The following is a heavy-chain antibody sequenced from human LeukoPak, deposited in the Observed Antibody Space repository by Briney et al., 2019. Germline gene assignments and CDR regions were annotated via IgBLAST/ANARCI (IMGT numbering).Heavy chain of an antibody. CDR1: GDSITTSSYY. CDR2: IFYSGST. J-gene: IGHJ4*02. D-gene: IGHD3-10*01. V-gene: IGHV4-39*07. Sequence: SETLSLTCTVSGDSITTSSYYWGWIRQPPGKGLEWIGNIFYSGSTYYNPSLKSRLTISIDTSKNQLSLKLSSVTAADTAVYYCARVVGSGSSYAFDYWGQGTLVTVSS. CDR3: ARVVGSGSSYAFDY.